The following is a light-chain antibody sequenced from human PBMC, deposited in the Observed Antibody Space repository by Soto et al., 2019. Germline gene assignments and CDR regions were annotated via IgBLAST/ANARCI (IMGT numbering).Light chain of an antibody. Sequence: QSVLTQPPSASGTPGQRVTISCSGSSSNIGSNPVVWYQQLPGTAPKVLIYNNNQRPSGVPDRFSGSKSGTSASLAISGLQSEDEAEYYRAAWDDSLSGDVFGTGTKLTVL. CDR1: SSNIGSNP. CDR2: NNN. V-gene: IGLV1-44*01. CDR3: AAWDDSLSGDV. J-gene: IGLJ1*01.